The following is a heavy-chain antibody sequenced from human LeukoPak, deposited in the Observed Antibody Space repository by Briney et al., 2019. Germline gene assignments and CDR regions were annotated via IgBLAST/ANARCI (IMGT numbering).Heavy chain of an antibody. D-gene: IGHD1-14*01. CDR2: IYYSGST. J-gene: IGHJ3*02. Sequence: PSETLSLTCTVSGGSISSGGYYWSWIRQHPGKGLEWIGYIYYSGSTYYNPSLKSRVTISVDTSKNQFSLKLSSVTAADTAVYYRARELEPGAFDIWGQGTMVTVSS. CDR3: ARELEPGAFDI. CDR1: GGSISSGGYY. V-gene: IGHV4-31*03.